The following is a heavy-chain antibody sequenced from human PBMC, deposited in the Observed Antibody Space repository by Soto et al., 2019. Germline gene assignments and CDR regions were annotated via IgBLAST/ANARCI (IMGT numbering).Heavy chain of an antibody. CDR2: INPNSGGT. D-gene: IGHD5-12*01. V-gene: IGHV1-2*04. CDR3: ARHPYSGYDLSDNWFDP. CDR1: GYTFTGYY. Sequence: QVPLVQSGAEVKKPGASVKVSCKASGYTFTGYYMHWVRQAPGQGLEWMGWINPNSGGTNYAQKFQGWVTMTRDTSISTAYMELSRLRSDDTAVDYCARHPYSGYDLSDNWFDPWGQGTLVTVSA. J-gene: IGHJ5*02.